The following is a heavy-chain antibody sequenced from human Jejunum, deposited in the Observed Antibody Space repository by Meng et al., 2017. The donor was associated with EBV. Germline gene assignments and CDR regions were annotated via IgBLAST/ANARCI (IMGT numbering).Heavy chain of an antibody. V-gene: IGHV1-69*01. D-gene: IGHD3-10*01. CDR3: ARERNYYGSGSYESFDY. CDR2: IMPMFGTV. Sequence: QVQLVQSGAEVKKPGSSVKVSCKTSGNTFNNSTSSWVRQAPGQGLEWMGGIMPMFGTVNYARKFQGRVTITADASTSTAYMEMSSLTSEDTAVYYCARERNYYGSGSYESFDYWGQGTLVTVSS. CDR1: GNTFNNST. J-gene: IGHJ4*02.